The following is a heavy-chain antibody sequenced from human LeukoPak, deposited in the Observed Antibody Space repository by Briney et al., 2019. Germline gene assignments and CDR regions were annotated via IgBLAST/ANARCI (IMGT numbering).Heavy chain of an antibody. CDR1: GGSISSYY. J-gene: IGHJ6*03. Sequence: PSETLSLTCTVSGGSISSYYWSWIRQPPGKGLEWIGYIYYSGSTNYNPSLKSRVTISVDTSKNQFSLKLSSVTAADTAVYYCARDVKEGRYYYYMDVWGKGTTVTISS. V-gene: IGHV4-59*01. CDR3: ARDVKEGRYYYYMDV. CDR2: IYYSGST.